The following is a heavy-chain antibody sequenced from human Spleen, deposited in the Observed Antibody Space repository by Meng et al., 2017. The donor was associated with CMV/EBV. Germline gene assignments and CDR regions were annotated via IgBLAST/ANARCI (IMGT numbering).Heavy chain of an antibody. D-gene: IGHD3-3*01. CDR2: INTISGGT. V-gene: IGHV1-2*02. J-gene: IGHJ4*02. CDR3: ARVVKDFWGDYYTAFDY. CDR1: GYTFTGYF. Sequence: ASVKVSCKASGYTFTGYFMHWVRQAPGQGLEWMGWINTISGGTNYAQKFQGRVTMTRATSISTAYMELNSLKSEDTAVYYCARVVKDFWGDYYTAFDYWGQGTLVTVSS.